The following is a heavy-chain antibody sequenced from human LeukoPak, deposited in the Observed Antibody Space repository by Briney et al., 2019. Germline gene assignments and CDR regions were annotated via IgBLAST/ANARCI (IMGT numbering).Heavy chain of an antibody. V-gene: IGHV3-21*01. J-gene: IGHJ4*02. Sequence: GGSLRLSCVASGFNLRAYNMKWVRQARGKGVQWVSSISTSSSYIYYAECVKGRFTISIDNAENSLYLQMHSLRVEDTALYYCARDDNWNDKPFDLWGQGTLVTVSS. CDR3: ARDDNWNDKPFDL. CDR2: ISTSSSYI. D-gene: IGHD1-20*01. CDR1: GFNLRAYN.